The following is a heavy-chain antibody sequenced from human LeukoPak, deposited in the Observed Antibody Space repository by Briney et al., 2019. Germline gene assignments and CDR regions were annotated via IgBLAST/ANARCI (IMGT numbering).Heavy chain of an antibody. D-gene: IGHD6-13*01. V-gene: IGHV4-59*08. CDR3: ARRSIAAANYYYYMDV. J-gene: IGHJ6*03. CDR2: IYYSGST. CDR1: GGSISSYY. Sequence: PSETLSLTCTVSGGSISSYYWSWIRQPPGKGLEWIGYIYYSGSTNYNPSLKSRVTISVDTSKNQFSLKLSSVTAADTAVYYCARRSIAAANYYYYMDVWGKGTTVTVSS.